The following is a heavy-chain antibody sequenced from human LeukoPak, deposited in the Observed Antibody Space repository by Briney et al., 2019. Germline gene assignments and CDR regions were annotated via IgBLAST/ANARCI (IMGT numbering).Heavy chain of an antibody. CDR1: GFTFSTYG. CDR3: AKPLPGGGSYFNHAFDI. J-gene: IGHJ3*02. D-gene: IGHD1-26*01. V-gene: IGHV3-30*02. Sequence: PGGSLRLSCAPSGFTFSTYGMHWVRQAPGKGLEWVAFIRYDGSNKYYADSVKGRFTISRDNSKNMLYLQMNSLRAEDTAVYYCAKPLPGGGSYFNHAFDIWGQGTMVTVSS. CDR2: IRYDGSNK.